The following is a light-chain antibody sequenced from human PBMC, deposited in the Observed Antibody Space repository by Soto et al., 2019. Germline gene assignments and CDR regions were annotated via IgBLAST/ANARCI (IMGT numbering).Light chain of an antibody. CDR2: GAF. CDR1: QSISNY. CDR3: QQSYSRPLT. V-gene: IGKV1-39*01. J-gene: IGKJ4*01. Sequence: DIQMTQSPSSLSASVGGRVTITCRASQSISNYLNWYQQKPGKAPKVLIYGAFSLQSGVPSRFSGSGSGTGFTLTINSLQPEDFATYYCQQSYSRPLTFGGGTKVE.